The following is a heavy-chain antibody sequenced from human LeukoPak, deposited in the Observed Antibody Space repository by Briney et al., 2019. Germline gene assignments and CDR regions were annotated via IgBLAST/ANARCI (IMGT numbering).Heavy chain of an antibody. Sequence: GASVKVSCKASGYTFTGYYMHWVRQAPGQGLEWMGWINPNSGGTNYAQKFQGRVTMTRDTSISTAYMELSRLGSDDTAVYYCARDPVDERVSSGWYVYYYYYMDVWGKGTTVTISS. CDR3: ARDPVDERVSSGWYVYYYYYMDV. CDR1: GYTFTGYY. D-gene: IGHD6-19*01. J-gene: IGHJ6*03. V-gene: IGHV1-2*02. CDR2: INPNSGGT.